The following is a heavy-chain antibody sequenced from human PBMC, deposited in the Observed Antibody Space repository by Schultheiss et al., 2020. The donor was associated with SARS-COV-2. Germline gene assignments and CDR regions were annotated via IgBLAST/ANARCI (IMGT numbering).Heavy chain of an antibody. CDR1: GGSISSYY. CDR3: ARPPDSLGAFDI. J-gene: IGHJ3*02. Sequence: SETLSLTCTVSGGSISSYYWSWIRQPPGKGLEWIGEINHSGSTNYNPSLKSRVTISVDTSKNQFSLKLSSVTAADTAVYYCARPPDSLGAFDIWGQGTMVTVSS. V-gene: IGHV4-34*01. D-gene: IGHD7-27*01. CDR2: INHSGST.